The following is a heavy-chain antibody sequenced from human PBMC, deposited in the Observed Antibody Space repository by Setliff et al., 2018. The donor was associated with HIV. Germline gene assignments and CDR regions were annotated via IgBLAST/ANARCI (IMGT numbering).Heavy chain of an antibody. J-gene: IGHJ1*01. CDR2: IDTSGST. Sequence: SETLSLTCTVSNVSINSYYWSWIRQPAGKGLEWIGHIDTSGSTNYNPSVKSRVTISVGTSKNQFSLKMTSVTAADTAVYYCARAATFEYFLYWGQGTLVTVSS. CDR1: NVSINSYY. V-gene: IGHV4-4*07. CDR3: ARAATFEYFLY.